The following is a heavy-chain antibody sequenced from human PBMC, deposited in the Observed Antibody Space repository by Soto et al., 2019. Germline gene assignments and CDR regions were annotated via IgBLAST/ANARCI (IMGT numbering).Heavy chain of an antibody. Sequence: GASVKVSCKASGGTFSRYTISWVRQAPGQGLEWMGGIIPIFGTANYAQKFQGRVTITADESTSTAYMELSSLRSEDTAVYYCARARYYDSSGYLLFDYWGQGTLVTVSS. CDR1: GGTFSRYT. CDR3: ARARYYDSSGYLLFDY. V-gene: IGHV1-69*13. D-gene: IGHD3-22*01. CDR2: IIPIFGTA. J-gene: IGHJ4*02.